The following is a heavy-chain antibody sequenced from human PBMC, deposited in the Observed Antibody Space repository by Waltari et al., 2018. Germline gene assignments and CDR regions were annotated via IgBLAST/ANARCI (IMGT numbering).Heavy chain of an antibody. Sequence: QVQLQESGPGLVKPSGTLSLTCSVSGYSISSDFYWRWIRQPPGKGLEWIASVYHSESTYSNPSLMSRLTLSVDTSNNQFSLNVRSETAADTPVYYCAGLRGFNYAFEPWGRGALVTVSS. J-gene: IGHJ5*02. CDR2: VYHSEST. D-gene: IGHD5-18*01. V-gene: IGHV4-38-2*02. CDR3: AGLRGFNYAFEP. CDR1: GYSISSDFY.